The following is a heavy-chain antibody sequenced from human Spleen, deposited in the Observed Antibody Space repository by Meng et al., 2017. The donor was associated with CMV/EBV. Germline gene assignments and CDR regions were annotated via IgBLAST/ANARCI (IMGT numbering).Heavy chain of an antibody. J-gene: IGHJ4*02. V-gene: IGHV4-39*07. CDR2: MHFSGST. D-gene: IGHD2-2*01. CDR1: GGSMSSSGYF. Sequence: SETLSLTCTVSGGSMSSSGYFWAWIRQPPGKGLEWIGNMHFSGSTYYNPSLKSRVTISVDTSKNQFSLKLSSVTAADTAVYYCARDLVLVPAAISGPEGYYFDYWGQGTLVTVSS. CDR3: ARDLVLVPAAISGPEGYYFDY.